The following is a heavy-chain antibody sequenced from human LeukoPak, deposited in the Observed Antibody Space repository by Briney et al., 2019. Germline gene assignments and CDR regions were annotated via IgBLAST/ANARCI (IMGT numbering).Heavy chain of an antibody. Sequence: SETLSLTCAVSGGSFSVYYLSWIRQPPGKGLECMGEINHSGSTNYNPSLKSRVTISVDTSKNQFSLKLSSVTAADTAVYSCATTPGGFCSSGDCYGEAPWGQGTLVTVSS. CDR2: INHSGST. J-gene: IGHJ5*02. CDR1: GGSFSVYY. CDR3: ATTPGGFCSSGDCYGEAP. V-gene: IGHV4-34*01. D-gene: IGHD2-15*01.